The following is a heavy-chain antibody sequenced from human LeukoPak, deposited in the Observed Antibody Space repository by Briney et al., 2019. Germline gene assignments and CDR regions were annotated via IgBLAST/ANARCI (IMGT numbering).Heavy chain of an antibody. CDR1: GYSFTYYW. V-gene: IGHV5-51*01. J-gene: IGHJ5*02. D-gene: IGHD6-13*01. Sequence: GESLKISCKGSGYSFTYYWIGWVRQMPGKGLEWMGIMYPGDSNIRYSPSFQGQVTISADKSISTAYLQWGSLKASDTGMYYCARMSSIGADGDWFDPWGQGTLVTVSS. CDR3: ARMSSIGADGDWFDP. CDR2: MYPGDSNI.